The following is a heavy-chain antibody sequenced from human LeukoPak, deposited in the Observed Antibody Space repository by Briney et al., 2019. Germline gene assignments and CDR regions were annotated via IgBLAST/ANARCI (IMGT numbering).Heavy chain of an antibody. CDR1: GFTFSNFA. V-gene: IGHV3-21*01. J-gene: IGHJ4*02. CDR3: ARGVRIAAAGTFDY. D-gene: IGHD6-13*01. Sequence: KAGGSLRLSCAASGFTFSNFAMSWVRQAPGKGLEWVSSISSSSSYIYYADSVKGRFTISRDNAKNSLYLQMNSLRAEDTAVYYCARGVRIAAAGTFDYWGQGTLVTVSS. CDR2: ISSSSSYI.